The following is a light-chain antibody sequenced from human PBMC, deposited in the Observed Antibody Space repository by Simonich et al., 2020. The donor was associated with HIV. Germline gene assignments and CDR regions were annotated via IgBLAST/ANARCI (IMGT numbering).Light chain of an antibody. V-gene: IGLV2-23*03. CDR1: SSDVGNYNF. J-gene: IGLJ3*02. CDR2: EGN. CDR3: CSYAGSYTFV. Sequence: QSALTQPASVSGSPGQSITISCTGTSSDVGNYNFVSWYQQHPGKAPKLMIYEGNKRPSGVSDRFSGSKSGNTASLTISGLQAEDEADYYCCSYAGSYTFVFGGGTKLTVL.